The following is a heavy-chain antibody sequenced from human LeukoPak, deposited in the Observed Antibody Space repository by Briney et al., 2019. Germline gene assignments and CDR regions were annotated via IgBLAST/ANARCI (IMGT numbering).Heavy chain of an antibody. CDR2: ISNSGSTI. V-gene: IGHV3-48*03. CDR1: GFTFSSYE. D-gene: IGHD2/OR15-2a*01. CDR3: AKDCNPDLIHYFDY. J-gene: IGHJ4*02. Sequence: GGSLRLSCAASGFTFSSYEMNWVRQAPGKGLGGVSYISNSGSTIYYTDSVKGRFTISRDNDKNSLYLQMNILRAEDTALYYCAKDCNPDLIHYFDYWGQGTLVTVSS.